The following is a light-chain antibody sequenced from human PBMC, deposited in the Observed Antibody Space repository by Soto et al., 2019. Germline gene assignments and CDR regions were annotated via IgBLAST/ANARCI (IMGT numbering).Light chain of an antibody. J-gene: IGKJ4*01. CDR1: QSVSSY. V-gene: IGKV3-11*01. Sequence: EIVLTQSPATLSLSPGERATLSCRASQSVSSYFAWYQQKPGQAPRLLIYDASNRATGIPARISGSGSGTDFTLTISSLEPEYFAVYYCQQRSNWPSLTCGGGTKVEIK. CDR2: DAS. CDR3: QQRSNWPSLT.